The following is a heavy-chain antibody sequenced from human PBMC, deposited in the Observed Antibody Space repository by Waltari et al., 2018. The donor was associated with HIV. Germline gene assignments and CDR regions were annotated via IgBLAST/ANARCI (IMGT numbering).Heavy chain of an antibody. CDR2: IYYSGRT. Sequence: QVELQESGPGLVKPSETLSLTCTVSGGSITSYYWSWLRQSPGLGLEWIGHIYYSGRTTYNPSLKGRVIMSLDTSKNHISLNLRSLSAADTAVYYCARDLVVAAAEGFDPWGQGILVTVSS. D-gene: IGHD2-15*01. V-gene: IGHV4-59*01. CDR1: GGSITSYY. J-gene: IGHJ5*02. CDR3: ARDLVVAAAEGFDP.